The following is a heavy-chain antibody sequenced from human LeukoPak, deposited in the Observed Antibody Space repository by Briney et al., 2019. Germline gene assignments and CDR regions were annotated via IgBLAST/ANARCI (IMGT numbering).Heavy chain of an antibody. D-gene: IGHD3-10*01. J-gene: IGHJ4*02. CDR1: GFTFSSYG. V-gene: IGHV3-30*02. CDR2: IRYDGSNK. CDR3: ARGGGRGVIIYY. Sequence: GGSLRLSCAASGFTFSSYGMHWVRQAPGKGLEWVAFIRYDGSNKYYADSVKGRFTISRDNSKNTLYLQMNSLRAEDTAVYYCARGGGRGVIIYYWGQGTLVTVSS.